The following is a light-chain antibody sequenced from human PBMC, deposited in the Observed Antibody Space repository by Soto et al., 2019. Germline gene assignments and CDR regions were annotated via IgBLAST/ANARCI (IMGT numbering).Light chain of an antibody. CDR2: EVT. CDR1: SSDVGGYNY. Sequence: QSALTQPPSASGSPGQSVTISCTGTSSDVGGYNYVSWYQQHPGKAPKLMIYEVTERPSGVPDRFSGSKSGNTASLTVSGLQGEDEADYYCASYAGSITVFGTGTKVTVL. J-gene: IGLJ1*01. CDR3: ASYAGSITV. V-gene: IGLV2-8*01.